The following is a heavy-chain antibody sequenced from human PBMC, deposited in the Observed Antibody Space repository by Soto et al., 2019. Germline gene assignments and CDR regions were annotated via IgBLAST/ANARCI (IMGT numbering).Heavy chain of an antibody. CDR2: IYYRGNT. CDR1: GGSISSSSYY. D-gene: IGHD2-21*01. J-gene: IGHJ5*02. CDR3: AKRPWADYRGIFDP. V-gene: IGHV4-39*02. Sequence: PSETLSLTCTVSGGSISSSSYYWGWICQPPGKGLEWIGSIYYRGNTYYNPSLKSRVTISVDTSQNHFSLNLSSVTAADTAVYYCAKRPWADYRGIFDPWGQGTLVTVSS.